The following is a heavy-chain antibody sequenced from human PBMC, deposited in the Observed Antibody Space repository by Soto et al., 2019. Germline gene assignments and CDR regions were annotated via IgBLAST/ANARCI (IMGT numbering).Heavy chain of an antibody. Sequence: EVQLVGSGGGLVQPGGSLRLSCAASGFTFKNYEMNWARQAPGKGLEWLSYISSSGDTIYYADSVKGRFTISRDNAEDSLYLQMNSLRADDTAVYYCARTFSYIWGGDGDGYWGQGTLVTVSS. V-gene: IGHV3-48*03. CDR2: ISSSGDTI. CDR1: GFTFKNYE. CDR3: ARTFSYIWGGDGDGY. D-gene: IGHD1-1*01. J-gene: IGHJ4*02.